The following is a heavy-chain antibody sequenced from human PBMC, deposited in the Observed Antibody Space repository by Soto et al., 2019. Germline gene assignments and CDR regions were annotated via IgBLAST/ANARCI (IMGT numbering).Heavy chain of an antibody. J-gene: IGHJ3*02. CDR2: ISSSSSYI. Sequence: PGGSLRLSCAASGFTFSSYSMNWVRPAPGKGLEWVSSISSSSSYIYYADSVKGRFTISRDNAKNSLYLQMNSLRAEDTAVYYCARLRAGDYDAFDIWGQGTMVTVSS. CDR3: ARLRAGDYDAFDI. CDR1: GFTFSSYS. D-gene: IGHD4-17*01. V-gene: IGHV3-21*01.